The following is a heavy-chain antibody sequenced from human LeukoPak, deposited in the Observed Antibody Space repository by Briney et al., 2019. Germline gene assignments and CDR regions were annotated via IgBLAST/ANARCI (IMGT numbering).Heavy chain of an antibody. V-gene: IGHV1-8*01. CDR3: ARDRRGKAAAPYYFDY. J-gene: IGHJ4*02. Sequence: ASVKVSCKASGYTFTSYDINWVRQATGQGLEWMGWMNPNSGNTGYAQKFQGRVTMTRNTSISTAYMELRSLRSDDTAVYYCARDRRGKAAAPYYFDYWGQGTLVTVSS. CDR1: GYTFTSYD. D-gene: IGHD6-13*01. CDR2: MNPNSGNT.